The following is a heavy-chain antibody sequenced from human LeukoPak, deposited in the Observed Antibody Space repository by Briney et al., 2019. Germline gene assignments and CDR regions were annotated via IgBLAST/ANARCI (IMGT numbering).Heavy chain of an antibody. J-gene: IGHJ4*02. D-gene: IGHD3-3*01. CDR2: ISYDGSNK. CDR3: AGRSWNYFDY. V-gene: IGHV3-30*03. CDR1: GFTFSSYG. Sequence: GGSLRLSCAASGFTFSSYGMHWVRQAPGKGLEWVAVISYDGSNKYYADSVKGRFTISRDNSKNTLYLQMNSLRAEDTAVYYCAGRSWNYFDYWGQGTLVTVSS.